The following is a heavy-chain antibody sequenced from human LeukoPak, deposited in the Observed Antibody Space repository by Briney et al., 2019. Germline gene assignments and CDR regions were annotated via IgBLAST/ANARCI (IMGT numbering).Heavy chain of an antibody. CDR1: GYTFTSYY. Sequence: ASVKVSCKASGYTFTSYYMHWVRQAPGQGLEWMGIINPSGGSTSYAQKFQGRVTMTRDTSTSTVYMGLSSLRSEDTAVYYCARPVWGYGDFKSGYFDYWGQGTLVTVSS. D-gene: IGHD4-17*01. CDR2: INPSGGST. J-gene: IGHJ4*02. V-gene: IGHV1-46*01. CDR3: ARPVWGYGDFKSGYFDY.